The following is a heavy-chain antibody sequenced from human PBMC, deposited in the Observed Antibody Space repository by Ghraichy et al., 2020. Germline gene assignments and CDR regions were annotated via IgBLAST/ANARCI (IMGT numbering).Heavy chain of an antibody. CDR2: IYSGGST. CDR1: GFTVSSNY. Sequence: GGSLRLSCAASGFTVSSNYMSWVRQAPGKGLEWVSVIYSGGSTYYADSVKGRFTISRDNSKNTLYLQMNSLRAEDTAVYYCARDPYCSSTSCPSSSGHWGQGTLVTVSS. CDR3: ARDPYCSSTSCPSSSGH. J-gene: IGHJ4*02. V-gene: IGHV3-66*01. D-gene: IGHD2-2*01.